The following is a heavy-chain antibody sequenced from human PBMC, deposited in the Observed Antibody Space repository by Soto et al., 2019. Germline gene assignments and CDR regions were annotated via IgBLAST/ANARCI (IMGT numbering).Heavy chain of an antibody. CDR1: GFTFSTYA. CDR3: AKAPSGWDGMDV. V-gene: IGHV3-23*01. Sequence: GGSLRLSCAASGFTFSTYAMSWVRQAPGKGLEWVSAISDSGDSAYYADSVKGRFTISRDNSKDTLYLQMTSLRAEDTAVYYCAKAPSGWDGMDVWGQGTTVTVSS. CDR2: ISDSGDSA. D-gene: IGHD6-19*01. J-gene: IGHJ6*02.